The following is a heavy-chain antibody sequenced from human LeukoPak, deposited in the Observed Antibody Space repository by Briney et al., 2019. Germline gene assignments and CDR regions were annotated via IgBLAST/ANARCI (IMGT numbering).Heavy chain of an antibody. CDR1: GGSISNYF. CDR2: THSSGNT. D-gene: IGHD3-22*01. V-gene: IGHV4-59*01. J-gene: IGHJ4*02. Sequence: SETLSLTCTVSGGSISNYFWTWIRQPPGKGLDWIGYTHSSGNTNYNPSLKSRVTMSVDTSKNQFSLKLTSVTAADTAIYYCARFEKFYDSSVHYLDYWGQGTLVTLSS. CDR3: ARFEKFYDSSVHYLDY.